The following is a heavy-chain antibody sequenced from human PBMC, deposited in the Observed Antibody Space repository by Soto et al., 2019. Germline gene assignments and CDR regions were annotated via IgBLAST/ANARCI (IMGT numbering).Heavy chain of an antibody. CDR2: ISYDDRNK. V-gene: IGHV3-30*18. CDR1: GFTFSSYG. CDR3: ANLGGGYCTSTDCPDY. J-gene: IGHJ4*02. D-gene: IGHD2-2*01. Sequence: PGGSLRLSCAASGFTFSSYGMHWVRQAPGKGLEWVAVISYDDRNKYYADSVKGRFTISRDNSKNTLYLQMNSLRAEDTVVFYCANLGGGYCTSTDCPDYWGQGTLVTVSS.